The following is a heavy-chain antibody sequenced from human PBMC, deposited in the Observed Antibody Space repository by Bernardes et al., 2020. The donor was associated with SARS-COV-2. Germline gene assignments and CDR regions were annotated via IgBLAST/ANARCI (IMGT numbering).Heavy chain of an antibody. V-gene: IGHV1-18*01. J-gene: IGHJ5*02. Sequence: ASVKVSCKASGYTFTSYGISWVRQAPGQGLEWMGWSSGDDGNTNYAQKFHGRVTMTTDTSTSTAYMELRSLRSDDTAVYYCATVVGYSYGGGWFDPWGQGTLVTVSS. D-gene: IGHD5-12*01. CDR3: ATVVGYSYGGGWFDP. CDR2: SSGDDGNT. CDR1: GYTFTSYG.